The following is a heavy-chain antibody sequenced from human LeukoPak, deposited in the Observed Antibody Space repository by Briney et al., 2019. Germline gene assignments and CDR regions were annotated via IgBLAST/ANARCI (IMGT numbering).Heavy chain of an antibody. Sequence: SETLSLTCTVSNGSITCHYWSWIRQSPGQGPEWIGYVYYSGSTSYKPSLKSRVTVSMDTSKKQFSLIMKSVTGADTAVYFCARFNWGGYYFDSWGQGALVTVSS. D-gene: IGHD7-27*01. CDR1: NGSITCHY. CDR2: VYYSGST. V-gene: IGHV4-59*08. J-gene: IGHJ4*02. CDR3: ARFNWGGYYFDS.